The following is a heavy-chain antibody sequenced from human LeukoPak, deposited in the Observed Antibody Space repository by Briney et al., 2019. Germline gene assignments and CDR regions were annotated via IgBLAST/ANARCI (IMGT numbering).Heavy chain of an antibody. D-gene: IGHD1-26*01. CDR2: ISAYNGNT. CDR1: GYTFTSYG. CDR3: ARDSAEWELRFGYFDY. J-gene: IGHJ4*02. Sequence: ASVKVSCKASGYTFTSYGISWVRQAPGQGLEWMGWISAYNGNTNYAQKLQGRGTMTTDTSTSKAYMELRSLRSDDTAVYYCARDSAEWELRFGYFDYWGQGTLVTVSS. V-gene: IGHV1-18*01.